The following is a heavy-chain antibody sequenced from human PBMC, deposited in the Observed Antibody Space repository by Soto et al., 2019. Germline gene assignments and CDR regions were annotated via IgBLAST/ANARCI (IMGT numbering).Heavy chain of an antibody. J-gene: IGHJ4*02. CDR1: GGSFSGYY. V-gene: IGHV4-34*01. D-gene: IGHD6-13*01. CDR2: INHSGST. CDR3: AIRALAAAGSYLFDY. Sequence: QVQLQQWGAGLLKPSETLSLTCAVYGGSFSGYYWSWIRQPPGKGLEWIGEINHSGSTNYNPSLKSRVTISVDTSKNQFSLKLSSVTAADTAVYYCAIRALAAAGSYLFDYWGQGTLVTVSS.